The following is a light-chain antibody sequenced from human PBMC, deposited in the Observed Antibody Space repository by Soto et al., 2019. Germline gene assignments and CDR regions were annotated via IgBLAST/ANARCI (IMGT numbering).Light chain of an antibody. CDR3: QQRSNWPPLT. J-gene: IGKJ4*01. V-gene: IGKV3-11*01. CDR1: QSVSSY. Sequence: PGERATLSCRASQSVSSYLAWYQQKPGQAPRLLIYDASNRATGIPARFSGSGSGTDFTLTISSLEPEDFAVYYCQQRSNWPPLTFGGGTKVEIK. CDR2: DAS.